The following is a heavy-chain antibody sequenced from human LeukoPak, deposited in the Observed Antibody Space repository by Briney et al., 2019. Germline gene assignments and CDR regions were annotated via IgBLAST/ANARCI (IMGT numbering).Heavy chain of an antibody. Sequence: SETLSLTCTVSGGSISSSSYYWGWVRQPPGKGLEWIGSIYYSGSTYYNPSLKSRVTISVDTSKNQFSLKLSSVTAADTAVYYCAALGGPGIAAAGIDYWGQGTLVTVSS. V-gene: IGHV4-39*01. J-gene: IGHJ4*02. D-gene: IGHD6-13*01. CDR3: AALGGPGIAAAGIDY. CDR1: GGSISSSSYY. CDR2: IYYSGST.